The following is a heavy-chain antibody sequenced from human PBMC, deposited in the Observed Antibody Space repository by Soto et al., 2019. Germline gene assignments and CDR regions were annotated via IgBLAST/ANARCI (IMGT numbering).Heavy chain of an antibody. V-gene: IGHV1-69*13. D-gene: IGHD5-18*01. CDR2: IIPIFGTA. J-gene: IGHJ6*02. CDR1: GGTFSSYA. Sequence: SVKVSCKASGGTFSSYAISWVRQAPGQGLEWMGGIIPIFGTANYAQKFQGRVTITADESSSTANMELSSLRSEDTAVYYCARGGYSSGSPWYYGMDVWGQGTTVTVSS. CDR3: ARGGYSSGSPWYYGMDV.